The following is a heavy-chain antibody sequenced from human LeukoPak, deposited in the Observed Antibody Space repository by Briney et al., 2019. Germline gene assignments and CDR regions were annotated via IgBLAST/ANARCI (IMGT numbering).Heavy chain of an antibody. J-gene: IGHJ4*02. CDR1: GFTFSDHW. CDR2: IRQDGSSI. Sequence: GGSLRLSCAASGFTFSDHWMCWVRQAPGKGLEWVANIRQDGSSIFYADSVKGRFTISRDNAKNSVFLQMDNLTPDDTAVYYCARAVDLADYWGQGTLVTVSS. V-gene: IGHV3-7*01. CDR3: ARAVDLADY.